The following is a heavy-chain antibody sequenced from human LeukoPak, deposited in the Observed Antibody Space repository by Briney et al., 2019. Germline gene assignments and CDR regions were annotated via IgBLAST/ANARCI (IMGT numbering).Heavy chain of an antibody. CDR2: INPSGGAT. CDR1: GYTFTSYY. V-gene: IGHV1-46*01. D-gene: IGHD6-19*01. J-gene: IGHJ4*02. Sequence: GASVTVSCKASGYTFTSYYMHWVRQAPGQGLEGMGIINPSGGATTYAQKFQGRVTMTRDTPTSTVYMELSSLRFEDTAVYYCARDLPHPGIAVADPTYWGQGTLVTVSS. CDR3: ARDLPHPGIAVADPTY.